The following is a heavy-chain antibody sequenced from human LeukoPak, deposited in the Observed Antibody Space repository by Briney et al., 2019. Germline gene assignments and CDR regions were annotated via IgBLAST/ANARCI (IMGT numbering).Heavy chain of an antibody. J-gene: IGHJ3*02. CDR1: GYSFTSYW. Sequence: KTGESLKTSCKGSGYSFTSYWIGWVRQIPGKGLEWMGIIYPSDADTRYSPSLRGQVTISTDKSISTSYLRWGRLKASDTAMYYCASGEFLTGAFDIWGQGTMVTVSS. CDR2: IYPSDADT. CDR3: ASGEFLTGAFDI. D-gene: IGHD3-3*01. V-gene: IGHV5-51*01.